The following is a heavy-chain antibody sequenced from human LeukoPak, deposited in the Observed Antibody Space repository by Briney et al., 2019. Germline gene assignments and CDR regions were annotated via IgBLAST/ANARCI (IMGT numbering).Heavy chain of an antibody. D-gene: IGHD3-10*01. J-gene: IGHJ5*02. CDR2: ISGSGGST. Sequence: GGSLRLYCAASGFTFSSYAMSWVRQAPGKGLELVSAISGSGGSTYYADSVKGRFTISRDNSKNTLYLQMNSLRAEDTAVYYCAKTYGSGNTGNWFDPWGQGTLVTVSS. CDR3: AKTYGSGNTGNWFDP. V-gene: IGHV3-23*01. CDR1: GFTFSSYA.